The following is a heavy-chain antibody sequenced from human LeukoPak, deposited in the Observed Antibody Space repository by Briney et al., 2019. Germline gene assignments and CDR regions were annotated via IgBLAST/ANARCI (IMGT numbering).Heavy chain of an antibody. CDR1: GFTFDDYA. V-gene: IGHV3-9*01. CDR3: AKDGQYCSSTSCYTIFAYFDY. J-gene: IGHJ4*02. Sequence: GGSLRLSCAASGFTFDDYAMHWVRQAPGKGLEWVSGISWNSGSIGYADSVKGRFTISRDNAKNSLYLQMNSLRAEDTALYYCAKDGQYCSSTSCYTIFAYFDYWGQGTLVTVSS. D-gene: IGHD2-2*02. CDR2: ISWNSGSI.